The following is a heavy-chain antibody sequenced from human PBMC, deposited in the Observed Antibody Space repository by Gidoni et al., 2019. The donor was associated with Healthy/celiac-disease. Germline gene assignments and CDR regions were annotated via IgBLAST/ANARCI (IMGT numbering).Heavy chain of an antibody. CDR2: IKQDGSEK. V-gene: IGHV3-7*05. J-gene: IGHJ5*02. Sequence: EVQLVESGGGLVQPGGSLRLSCAASVFTFSSYWMSWVRQAPGKGLEWVANIKQDGSEKYYVDSVKGRFTISRDNAKNSLYLQMNSLRAEDTAVYYCYTPGSYVGWFDPWGQGTLVTVSS. CDR1: VFTFSSYW. D-gene: IGHD3-16*01. CDR3: YTPGSYVGWFDP.